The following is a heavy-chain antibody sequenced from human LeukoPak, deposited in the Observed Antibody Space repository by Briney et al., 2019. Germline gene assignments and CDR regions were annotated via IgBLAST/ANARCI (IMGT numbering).Heavy chain of an antibody. CDR2: ISWNSGSI. J-gene: IGHJ2*01. CDR1: GFTFDDYA. V-gene: IGHV3-9*01. Sequence: GRSLRLSCAASGFTFDDYAMHWVRQAPGKGLEWVSGISWNSGSIGYADSVKGRFTISRDNAKNSLYLQMNSPRAEDTALYYCAKDISAVTTRFDLWGRGTLVTVSS. D-gene: IGHD4-17*01. CDR3: AKDISAVTTRFDL.